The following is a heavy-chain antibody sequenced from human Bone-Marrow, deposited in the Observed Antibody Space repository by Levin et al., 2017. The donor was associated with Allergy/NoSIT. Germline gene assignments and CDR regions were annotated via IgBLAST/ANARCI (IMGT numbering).Heavy chain of an antibody. CDR2: INTNTGNP. D-gene: IGHD2-21*02. CDR1: GYTFTSYA. V-gene: IGHV7-4-1*02. CDR3: ARIDRPFEYSSSSWYCGGDCYYPIDY. J-gene: IGHJ4*02. Sequence: GSLKISCKASGYTFTSYAMNWVRQAPGQGLEWMGWINTNTGNPTYAQGFTGRFVFSLDTSVSTAYLQISSLKAEDTAVYYCARIDRPFEYSSSSWYCGGDCYYPIDYWGQGTLVTVSS.